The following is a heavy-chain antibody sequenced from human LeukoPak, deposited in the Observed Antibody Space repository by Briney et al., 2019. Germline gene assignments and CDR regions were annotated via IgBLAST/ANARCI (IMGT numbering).Heavy chain of an antibody. CDR3: AKGRQLFGYFYMDV. J-gene: IGHJ6*03. V-gene: IGHV3-23*01. Sequence: GGSLRLSCAASGFTFSSYAMSWVRQAPGKGLEWVSVISGSGGSTYYADSVKGRFTISRDNSKNTLYLQMNSLRAGDTAVYYCAKGRQLFGYFYMDVWGKGTTVTVSS. CDR1: GFTFSSYA. CDR2: ISGSGGST. D-gene: IGHD2-21*01.